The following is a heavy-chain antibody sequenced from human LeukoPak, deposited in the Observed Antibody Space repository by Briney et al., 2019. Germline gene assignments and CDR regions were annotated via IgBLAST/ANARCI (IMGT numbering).Heavy chain of an antibody. Sequence: ASVKVSCKASGYTFTNYDIHWVRQASGQGLEWMGWMNPYSGNTGYAQNFQGRITITRNTSTSTAYMELSSLRSEDTAVYYCARTQQLVLRSPLDPWGQGTLVTVSS. CDR3: ARTQQLVLRSPLDP. D-gene: IGHD6-13*01. J-gene: IGHJ5*02. CDR2: MNPYSGNT. V-gene: IGHV1-8*03. CDR1: GYTFTNYD.